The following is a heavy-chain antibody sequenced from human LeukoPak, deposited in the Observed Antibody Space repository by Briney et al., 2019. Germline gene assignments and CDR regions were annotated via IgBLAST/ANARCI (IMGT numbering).Heavy chain of an antibody. CDR1: GYTFTSYG. Sequence: VASVKVSCKASGYTFTSYGISWVRQAPGQGLEWMGWISAYNGNTNYAQKLRGRVTMTTDTSTSTAYMELRSLRSDDTAVYYCARGSVLLWFGELFPFDYWGQGTLVTVSS. CDR2: ISAYNGNT. J-gene: IGHJ4*02. V-gene: IGHV1-18*01. D-gene: IGHD3-10*01. CDR3: ARGSVLLWFGELFPFDY.